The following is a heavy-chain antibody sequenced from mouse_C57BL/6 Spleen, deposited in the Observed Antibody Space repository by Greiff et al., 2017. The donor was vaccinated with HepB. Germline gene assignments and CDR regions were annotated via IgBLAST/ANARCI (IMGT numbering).Heavy chain of an antibody. J-gene: IGHJ2*01. D-gene: IGHD2-2*01. CDR1: GYSFTDYN. CDR2: INPNYGTT. CDR3: ARRDGYEGGYYFDY. Sequence: EVKLQESGPELVKPGASVKISCKASGYSFTDYNMNWVKQSNGKSLEWIGVINPNYGTTSYNQKFKGKATLTVYQSSSTAYMQLNSLTSEDSAVYYCARRDGYEGGYYFDYWGQGTTLTVSS. V-gene: IGHV1-39*01.